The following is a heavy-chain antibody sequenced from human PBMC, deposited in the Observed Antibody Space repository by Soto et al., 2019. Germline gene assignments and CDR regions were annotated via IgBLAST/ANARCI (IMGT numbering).Heavy chain of an antibody. CDR3: ARHVPAAGYYYGMDV. V-gene: IGHV1-69*14. D-gene: IGHD2-2*01. CDR2: IITIFGTA. Sequence: QVQLVQSGAEVKKPGSSVKVSCKASGGTFSSYAISWVRQAPGQGLEWMGGIITIFGTANYAQKFQGRVTISADKSTSTAYMELSIMKSEDTVVYYCARHVPAAGYYYGMDVWGQGTTVTVSS. CDR1: GGTFSSYA. J-gene: IGHJ6*02.